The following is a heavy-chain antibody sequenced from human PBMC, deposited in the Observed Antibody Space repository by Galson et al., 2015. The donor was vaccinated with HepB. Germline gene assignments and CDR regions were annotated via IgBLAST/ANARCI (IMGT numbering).Heavy chain of an antibody. CDR2: ISGTSSYR. Sequence: SLRLSCAAFGFTFSIYSMNWVRQAPGKGLEWVSSISGTSSYRFYAESVKGRFTLSRDNTNNTLYLQMDSLRAEDTAVYYCARDQWELLPDDAFDLWGKGTLVTVSS. CDR1: GFTFSIYS. J-gene: IGHJ3*01. V-gene: IGHV3-21*01. D-gene: IGHD1-26*01. CDR3: ARDQWELLPDDAFDL.